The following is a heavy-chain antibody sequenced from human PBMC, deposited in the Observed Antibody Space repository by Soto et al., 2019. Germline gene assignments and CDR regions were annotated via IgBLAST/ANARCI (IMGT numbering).Heavy chain of an antibody. Sequence: EVQLEESGGGLVQPGGSLRLSCAASGLTFNSYWMHWVRQAPGKGLVWVSRINSDGSSASYADSVKGRFTISRGNAKNTLYLQMESLRAEDTAVYYFAIAPTYGLYVWGQGTTVTVSS. CDR3: AIAPTYGLYV. J-gene: IGHJ6*02. V-gene: IGHV3-74*01. CDR2: INSDGSSA. CDR1: GLTFNSYW.